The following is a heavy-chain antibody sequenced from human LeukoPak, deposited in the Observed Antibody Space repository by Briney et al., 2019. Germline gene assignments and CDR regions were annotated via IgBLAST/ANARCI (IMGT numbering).Heavy chain of an antibody. CDR2: INPNSGGT. CDR3: ARGGPHYYDSGMSWFDP. D-gene: IGHD3-10*01. J-gene: IGHJ5*02. Sequence: ASVKVSCKASGYTFTGYYIHWVRQAPGQGLEWMGWINPNSGGTNYAQKFRGRVTMTRDTSISTAYMDLIRLRSGDTAVYYCARGGPHYYDSGMSWFDPWGQGTLVTVSS. V-gene: IGHV1-2*02. CDR1: GYTFTGYY.